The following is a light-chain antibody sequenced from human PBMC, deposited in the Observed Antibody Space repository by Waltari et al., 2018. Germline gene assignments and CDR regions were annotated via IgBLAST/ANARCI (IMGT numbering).Light chain of an antibody. CDR1: QSVSSN. V-gene: IGKV3-15*01. J-gene: IGKJ2*01. CDR2: GAS. CDR3: QQYNNWPPYT. Sequence: EIVMTQSPATLSVSPGERATLSCRASQSVSSNLAWYQQKPGQAPRLLIYGASTRATGIPARFSGSASGTEFTLTISSLQSEYFAVYYCQQYNNWPPYTFGQGTKLEIK.